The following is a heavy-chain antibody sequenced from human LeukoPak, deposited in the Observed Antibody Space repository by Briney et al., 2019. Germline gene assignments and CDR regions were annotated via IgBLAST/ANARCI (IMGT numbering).Heavy chain of an antibody. CDR1: GFTFSDYW. Sequence: GGSLRLSCAASGFTFSDYWMNWVRQAPGKGLEWVANIKQDGSGKYYVESMKGRFTISRGNAKDSLYLQMNSLRGEDTAVYYCVRGGYSSRRFDYWGQGTLVTVSS. CDR2: IKQDGSGK. D-gene: IGHD6-13*01. J-gene: IGHJ4*02. CDR3: VRGGYSSRRFDY. V-gene: IGHV3-7*01.